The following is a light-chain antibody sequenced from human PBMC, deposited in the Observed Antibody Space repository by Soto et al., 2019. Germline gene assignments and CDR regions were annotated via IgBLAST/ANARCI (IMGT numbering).Light chain of an antibody. V-gene: IGLV1-40*01. Sequence: QSVLTQPPSVSGAPGQRVTISCTGSSSNIGAGYDVHWYQQLPATAPKLLIYGNSNRPSLVPDRFSGSKSGTSASLAITGLQAEDEADYYCQSYDSSLSGSKFGGGTKLTVL. CDR3: QSYDSSLSGSK. CDR2: GNS. J-gene: IGLJ2*01. CDR1: SSNIGAGYD.